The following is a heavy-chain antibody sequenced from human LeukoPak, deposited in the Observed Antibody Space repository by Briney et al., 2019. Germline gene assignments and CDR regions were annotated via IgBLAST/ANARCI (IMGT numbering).Heavy chain of an antibody. J-gene: IGHJ3*02. V-gene: IGHV4-59*01. CDR1: GGSISSYY. Sequence: PSETLSLTCTVSGGSISSYYWSWIRQPPGKGLEWIGYIYYSGSTNYNPSLKSRVTISVDTSKNQFSLKLSSVTAADTAVYYCARVPRGCSSTSCYRGAFDTWGQGTMVTVSS. CDR2: IYYSGST. CDR3: ARVPRGCSSTSCYRGAFDT. D-gene: IGHD2-2*01.